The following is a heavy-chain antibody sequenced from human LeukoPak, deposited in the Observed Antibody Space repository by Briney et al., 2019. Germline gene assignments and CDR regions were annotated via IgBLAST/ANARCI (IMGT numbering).Heavy chain of an antibody. D-gene: IGHD2-15*01. Sequence: GGSLRLACAASGFTFSSYAMSWVRQAQGKGLEWVSSISGSGGSTYYADSVKGRFTISRDTSKNTLYLQMNSLRAEDTAVYYCAKEERITYYFDYWGQGTLVTVSS. CDR2: ISGSGGST. CDR1: GFTFSSYA. CDR3: AKEERITYYFDY. V-gene: IGHV3-23*01. J-gene: IGHJ4*02.